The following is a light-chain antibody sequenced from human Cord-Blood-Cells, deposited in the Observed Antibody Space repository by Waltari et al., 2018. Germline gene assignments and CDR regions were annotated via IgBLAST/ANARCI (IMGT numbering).Light chain of an antibody. V-gene: IGLV3-21*04. CDR3: QVWDSSSDHVV. CDR1: NIGSKS. CDR2: YDS. Sequence: SYVLTQPPSVSVAPGKTARITCGGNNIGSKSVHWYQQKPGQAPVLGIYYDSDRPSGIPERFSGSNSGNTATLTISRVEAGDEADYYCQVWDSSSDHVVFGGETKLTVL. J-gene: IGLJ2*01.